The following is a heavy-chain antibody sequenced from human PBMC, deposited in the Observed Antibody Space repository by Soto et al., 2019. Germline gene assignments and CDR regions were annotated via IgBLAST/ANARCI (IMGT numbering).Heavy chain of an antibody. J-gene: IGHJ4*02. D-gene: IGHD4-17*01. Sequence: SETLSLTCTVSGGSISSYYWSWIRQPPGKGLEWIGYIYYSGSTNHNPSLKSRVTISVDTSKNQFSLKLSSVTAADTAVYYCARVKDFGDLFDSWGQGTLVTVSS. CDR2: IYYSGST. V-gene: IGHV4-59*08. CDR3: ARVKDFGDLFDS. CDR1: GGSISSYY.